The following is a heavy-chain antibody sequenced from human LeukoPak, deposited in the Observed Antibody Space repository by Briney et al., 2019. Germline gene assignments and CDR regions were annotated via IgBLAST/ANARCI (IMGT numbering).Heavy chain of an antibody. CDR2: IIPILGIA. CDR3: ARGSSSWANDAFDI. Sequence: GASVTVSCKASGGTFSSYAISWVRQAPGQGLEWMGRIIPILGIANYAQKFQGGVTITADKSTSTAYMELSSLRSEDTAVYYCARGSSSWANDAFDIWGQGTMVTVSS. V-gene: IGHV1-69*04. J-gene: IGHJ3*02. CDR1: GGTFSSYA. D-gene: IGHD6-13*01.